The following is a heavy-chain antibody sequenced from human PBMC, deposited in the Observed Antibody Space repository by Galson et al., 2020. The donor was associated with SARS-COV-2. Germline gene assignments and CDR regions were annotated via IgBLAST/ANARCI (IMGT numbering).Heavy chain of an antibody. CDR3: TTDLSTVGSSWWNYYYYGMDV. CDR2: IKSKTDGGTT. D-gene: IGHD6-13*01. CDR1: GFTFSNAW. Sequence: GGSLRLSCAASGFTFSNAWMSWVRQAPGKGLEWVGRIKSKTDGGTTDYAAPVKGRFTISRDDSKNTLYLQMNSLKTEDTAVYYCTTDLSTVGSSWWNYYYYGMDVWGQGTTVTVSS. V-gene: IGHV3-15*01. J-gene: IGHJ6*02.